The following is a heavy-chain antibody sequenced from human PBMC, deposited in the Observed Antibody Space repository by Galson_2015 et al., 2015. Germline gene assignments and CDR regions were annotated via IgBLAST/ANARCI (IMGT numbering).Heavy chain of an antibody. D-gene: IGHD6-6*01. V-gene: IGHV3-21*01. J-gene: IGHJ6*03. CDR2: ISSSSSYI. CDR3: ARDTPSGRTGIAARRYYMDV. Sequence: SLRLSCAASGFTFSSYSMNWVRQAPGKGLEWVSSISSSSSYIYYADSVKGRFTISRDNAKNSLYLQMNSLRAEDTAVYYCARDTPSGRTGIAARRYYMDVWGKGTTVTVSS. CDR1: GFTFSSYS.